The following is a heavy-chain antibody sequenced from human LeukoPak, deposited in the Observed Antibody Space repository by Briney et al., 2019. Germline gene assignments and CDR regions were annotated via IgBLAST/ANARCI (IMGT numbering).Heavy chain of an antibody. CDR3: ARGTIESTRYQNWFDP. V-gene: IGHV4-61*02. D-gene: IGHD5-24*01. CDR1: GGSISSGSYY. J-gene: IGHJ5*02. Sequence: PSQTLSLTCAVSGGSISSGSYYWSWIRQPAGMGLEWIGRIYTSGSTNYNPSLKSRVTISVDTSKNQFSLKLSSVTAADTAVYYCARGTIESTRYQNWFDPWGQGTLVTVSS. CDR2: IYTSGST.